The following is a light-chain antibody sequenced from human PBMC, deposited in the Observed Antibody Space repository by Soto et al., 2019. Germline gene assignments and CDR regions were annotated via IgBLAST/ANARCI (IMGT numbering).Light chain of an antibody. Sequence: DIQMTQSPSTLSASVGDRVTITCRASQSISDSLAWYQQKPGKAPQLLIYEASNLKSGDPSRFSGSGSGTEYTLTISSLQPDDFASYYCQQYNGYWTFGRGTKVEIK. CDR2: EAS. CDR3: QQYNGYWT. J-gene: IGKJ1*01. V-gene: IGKV1-5*03. CDR1: QSISDS.